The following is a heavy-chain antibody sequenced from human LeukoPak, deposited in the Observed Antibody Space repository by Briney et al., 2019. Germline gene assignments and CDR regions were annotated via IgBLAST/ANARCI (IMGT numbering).Heavy chain of an antibody. V-gene: IGHV4-59*06. CDR2: IYYSGST. Sequence: SETLSLTCTVSGGSISSYYWSWIRQHPGKGLEWIGYIYYSGSTYYNPSLKSRVTISVDTSKNQFSLKLSSVTAADTAVYYCARAAGYYGSGSYYDNWGQGTLVTVSS. CDR1: GGSISSYY. D-gene: IGHD3-10*01. CDR3: ARAAGYYGSGSYYDN. J-gene: IGHJ4*02.